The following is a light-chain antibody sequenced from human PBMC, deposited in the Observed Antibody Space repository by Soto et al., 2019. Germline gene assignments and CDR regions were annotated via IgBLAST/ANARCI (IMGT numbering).Light chain of an antibody. CDR1: SSNIENNY. CDR2: DNN. CDR3: GTWDSSLSAGV. Sequence: QSVLTQPSLVSAAPGQKVTISCSGSSSNIENNYVSWYQQFPGTAPKLLIYDNNKRPSGIPDRFSGSKSGTSAILGFAGLQTGDEADYYCGTWDSSLSAGVFGGGTKLTVL. J-gene: IGLJ2*01. V-gene: IGLV1-51*01.